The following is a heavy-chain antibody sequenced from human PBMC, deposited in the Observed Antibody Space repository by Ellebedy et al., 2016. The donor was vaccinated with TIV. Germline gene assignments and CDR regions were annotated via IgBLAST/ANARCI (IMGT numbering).Heavy chain of an antibody. CDR3: ARVTPFPTSQSSDSRGSNWFEP. D-gene: IGHD3-22*01. CDR1: GYSFTKYW. V-gene: IGHV5-51*01. Sequence: GESLKISCKGSGYSFTKYWVAWVRQMPGKGLEWIGFIYPGDSDTRYSPSFQGQVTISVDNSIATAYLQWSSLRASDTAMYYCARVTPFPTSQSSDSRGSNWFEPWGQGSLVTVSS. J-gene: IGHJ5*02. CDR2: IYPGDSDT.